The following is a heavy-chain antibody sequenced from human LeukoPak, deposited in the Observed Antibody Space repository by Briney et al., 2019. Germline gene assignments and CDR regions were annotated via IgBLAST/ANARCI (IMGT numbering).Heavy chain of an antibody. CDR2: IYYSGST. J-gene: IGHJ4*02. CDR3: ARVWVYCSSTSCQGED. V-gene: IGHV4-30-4*08. D-gene: IGHD2-2*01. Sequence: SQTLSLTCTVSGGSISSGDYYWSWIRQPPGKGLVWIGYIYYSGSTYYNPSLKSRVTISVDTSKNQFSLKLSSVTAADTAVYYCARVWVYCSSTSCQGEDWGQGTLVTVSS. CDR1: GGSISSGDYY.